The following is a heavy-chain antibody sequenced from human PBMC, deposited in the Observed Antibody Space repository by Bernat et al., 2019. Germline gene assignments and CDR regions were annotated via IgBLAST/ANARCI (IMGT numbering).Heavy chain of an antibody. D-gene: IGHD3-22*01. CDR3: ARFKHSSGYYYLFDY. V-gene: IGHV3-7*01. CDR1: GFTFSSYW. Sequence: EVQLVESGGGLVQPGGSLRLSCAASGFTFSSYWMSWVRQAPGKGLEWVANIKQDGSEKYYVDSVKGRFTISRDNAKNSLYLQMNSLRAEDTAVYYCARFKHSSGYYYLFDYWGQGTLVTVSS. CDR2: IKQDGSEK. J-gene: IGHJ4*02.